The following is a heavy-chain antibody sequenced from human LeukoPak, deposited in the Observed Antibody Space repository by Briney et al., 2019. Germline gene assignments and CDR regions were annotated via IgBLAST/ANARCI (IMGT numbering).Heavy chain of an antibody. CDR1: GFTFSSYW. D-gene: IGHD5-18*01. J-gene: IGHJ6*02. Sequence: GGSLRLSCAASGFTFSSYWMHWVRQAPGKGLVWVSRINSDGSNTNYADSVKGRFTISRDNAKNSLYLQMNSLRAEDTAVYYCARGEFAWIQGSYGMNVWGQGTTVTVSS. V-gene: IGHV3-74*01. CDR2: INSDGSNT. CDR3: ARGEFAWIQGSYGMNV.